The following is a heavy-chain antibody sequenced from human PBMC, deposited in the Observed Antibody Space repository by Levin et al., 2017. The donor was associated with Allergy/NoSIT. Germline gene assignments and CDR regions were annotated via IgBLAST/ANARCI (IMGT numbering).Heavy chain of an antibody. V-gene: IGHV5-51*01. J-gene: IGHJ4*02. CDR3: ARHPTGYSSSWEAQTNYYFDY. Sequence: GESLKISCKGSGYSFTSYWIGWVRQMPGKGLEWMGIIYPGDSDTRYSPSFQGQVTISADKSISTAYLQWSSLKASDTAMYYCARHPTGYSSSWEAQTNYYFDYWGQGTLVTVSS. CDR2: IYPGDSDT. CDR1: GYSFTSYW. D-gene: IGHD6-13*01.